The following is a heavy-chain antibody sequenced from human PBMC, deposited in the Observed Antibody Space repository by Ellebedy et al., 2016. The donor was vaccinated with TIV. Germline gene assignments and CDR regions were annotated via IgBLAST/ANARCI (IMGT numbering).Heavy chain of an antibody. CDR2: IYYSGST. CDR3: ARVLRGGRSGDYFDY. V-gene: IGHV4-39*07. CDR1: GGSISSSSYY. D-gene: IGHD1-1*01. Sequence: SETLSLTCSVSGGSISSSSYYWGWIRQPPGKGLEWIGSIYYSGSTYYNPSLKSRVTISVDTSKNQFSLNLSSVTAADTAVYYCARVLRGGRSGDYFDYWGQGTLVTVSS. J-gene: IGHJ4*02.